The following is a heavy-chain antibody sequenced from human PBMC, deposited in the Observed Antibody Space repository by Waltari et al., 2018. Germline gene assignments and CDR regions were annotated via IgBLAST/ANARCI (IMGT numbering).Heavy chain of an antibody. J-gene: IGHJ4*02. CDR2: IDYSGNT. D-gene: IGHD4-17*01. CDR3: VRDFGDHRTDY. V-gene: IGHV4-39*02. Sequence: QLQLQESGPGLVKSSETLSPSCTVAGGSISSSGFYWGWIRQPPGKGLEWIGTIDYSGNTYYNPSLKSRVTISVDTSKRQFSLKLNSVTAADTAVYYCVRDFGDHRTDYWGQGTLVTVSS. CDR1: GGSISSSGFY.